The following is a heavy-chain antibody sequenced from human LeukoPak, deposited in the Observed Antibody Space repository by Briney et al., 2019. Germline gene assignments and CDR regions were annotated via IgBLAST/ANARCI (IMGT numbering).Heavy chain of an antibody. CDR1: GGSISSSSSY. Sequence: SETLSLTCTVSGGSISSSSSYWGWIRQPPGKGLEWIVTAHYSVSTKYSPSLESRVTLSVDTSKNQFSLKLSSVTAADTAVYHCARQTSDLAFDFWGQGIMVTVSS. J-gene: IGHJ3*01. D-gene: IGHD2-21*01. V-gene: IGHV4-39*01. CDR3: ARQTSDLAFDF. CDR2: AHYSVST.